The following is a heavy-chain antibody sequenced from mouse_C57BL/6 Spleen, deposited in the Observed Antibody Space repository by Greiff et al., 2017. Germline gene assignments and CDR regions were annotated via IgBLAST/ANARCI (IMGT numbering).Heavy chain of an antibody. CDR3: ARSKDSSGYVPWFAY. J-gene: IGHJ3*01. CDR2: ISYDGSN. CDR1: GYSITSGYY. Sequence: EVHLVESGPGLVKPSQSLSLTCSVTGYSITSGYYWNWIRQFPGNKLEWMGYISYDGSNNYNPYLKNRISITRDKSKNQFFLKLKSVTTEDTATYYFARSKDSSGYVPWFAYWGQGTLVTVSA. V-gene: IGHV3-6*01. D-gene: IGHD3-2*02.